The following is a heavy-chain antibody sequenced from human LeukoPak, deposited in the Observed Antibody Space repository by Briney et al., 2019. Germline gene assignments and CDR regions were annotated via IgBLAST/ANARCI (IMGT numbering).Heavy chain of an antibody. CDR2: IYYSGST. D-gene: IGHD1-26*01. V-gene: IGHV4-59*12. CDR3: ARGQVGATWSDY. Sequence: SETLSLTCTVSGDSSSSYYWTWIRQPPGKGLEWIGSIYYSGSTYYNPSLKSRVTISVDTSKNQFSLKLSSVTAADTAVYYCARGQVGATWSDYWGQGTLVTVSS. CDR1: GDSSSSYY. J-gene: IGHJ4*02.